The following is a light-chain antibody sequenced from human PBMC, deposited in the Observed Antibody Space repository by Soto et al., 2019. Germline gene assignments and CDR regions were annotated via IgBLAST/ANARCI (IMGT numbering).Light chain of an antibody. Sequence: EIVFTQSPATPRVSPGEGSTLSCRASQGIGDTLAWYQQKPGQTPRLLIYDTSLRETGVPAKFSGSRSGAECTLTISSLKSEDFAVYYCQHYVTWTLTFGGGTKVDI. J-gene: IGKJ4*01. CDR1: QGIGDT. CDR3: QHYVTWTLT. CDR2: DTS. V-gene: IGKV3-15*01.